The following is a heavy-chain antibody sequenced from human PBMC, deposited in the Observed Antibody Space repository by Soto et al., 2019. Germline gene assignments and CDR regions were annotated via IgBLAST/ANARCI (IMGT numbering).Heavy chain of an antibody. Sequence: EVQLVESGGGLVQPGGSLRLSCAASGFTFSSYWMHWVRQAPGKGLVWVSRNNSDGSSTSYADSVKGRFTISRDNAKKTLYLQMISLRAEDTAVYYCAKDTSGTGGFDCWGQGTLVTVSS. CDR1: GFTFSSYW. CDR3: AKDTSGTGGFDC. D-gene: IGHD6-19*01. J-gene: IGHJ4*02. V-gene: IGHV3-74*01. CDR2: NNSDGSST.